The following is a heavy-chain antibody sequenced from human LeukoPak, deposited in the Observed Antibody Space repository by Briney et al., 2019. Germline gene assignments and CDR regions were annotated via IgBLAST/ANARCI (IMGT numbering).Heavy chain of an antibody. D-gene: IGHD4-11*01. CDR1: GFTFSSYA. Sequence: GGSLRLSCAASGFTFSSYAMSWVRQAPGKGLEWVSAISGSGGSTYYADSVKGRFTISRDNSKNTLYLQMNSLRAEDTAVYYCEKTIYSNCVGYFDYWGQGTLVTVSS. J-gene: IGHJ4*02. CDR3: EKTIYSNCVGYFDY. CDR2: ISGSGGST. V-gene: IGHV3-23*01.